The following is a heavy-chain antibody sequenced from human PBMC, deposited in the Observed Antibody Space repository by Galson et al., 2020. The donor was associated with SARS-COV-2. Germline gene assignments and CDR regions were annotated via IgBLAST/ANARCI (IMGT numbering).Heavy chain of an antibody. D-gene: IGHD6-19*01. CDR2: INPNSGGT. J-gene: IGHJ6*03. Sequence: ASVKVSCKASGYTFTGYYMHWVRQAPGQGLEWMGWINPNSGGTNYAQKFQGRVTMTRDTSISTAYMELSRLRSDDTAVYYCARDGGGYSSGWYYLRVYYYYMDVWGKGTTVTVSS. CDR1: GYTFTGYY. V-gene: IGHV1-2*02. CDR3: ARDGGGYSSGWYYLRVYYYYMDV.